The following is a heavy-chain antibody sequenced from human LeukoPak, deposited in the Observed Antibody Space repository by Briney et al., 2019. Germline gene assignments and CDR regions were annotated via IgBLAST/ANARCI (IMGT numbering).Heavy chain of an antibody. V-gene: IGHV3-23*01. CDR1: GFTFSSYA. D-gene: IGHD6-19*01. CDR2: ISGSGGST. J-gene: IGHJ5*02. CDR3: AKEGSGWYRGWFDP. Sequence: GGSLRLSCAASGFTFSSYAMNWVRQAPGKGLGWVSVISGSGGSTYYADSVKGRFTMSRDNSKNTLYLQMNSLRAEDTAVYYCAKEGSGWYRGWFDPWGQGTLVTVSS.